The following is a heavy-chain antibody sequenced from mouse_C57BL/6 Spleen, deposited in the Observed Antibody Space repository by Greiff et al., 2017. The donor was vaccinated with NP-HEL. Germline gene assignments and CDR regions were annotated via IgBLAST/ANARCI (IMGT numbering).Heavy chain of an antibody. CDR2: ISSGSSTI. D-gene: IGHD1-1*02. CDR3: ARDYSEVFDY. Sequence: DVMLVESGGGLVKPGGSLKLSCAASGFTFSDYGMHWVRQAPEKGLEWVAYISSGSSTIYYADTVKGRFTISRDNAKNTLFLQMTSLRSEDTAMYYCARDYSEVFDYWGQGTTLTVSS. CDR1: GFTFSDYG. V-gene: IGHV5-17*01. J-gene: IGHJ2*01.